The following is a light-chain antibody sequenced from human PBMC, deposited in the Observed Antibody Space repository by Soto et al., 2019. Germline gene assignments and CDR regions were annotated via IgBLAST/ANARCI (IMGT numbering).Light chain of an antibody. CDR3: QPSYSTPYT. V-gene: IGKV1-39*01. J-gene: IGKJ2*01. Sequence: DIQMTQSPSSLSASVGDRVTITCRASQSISSYLNWYQQKPWKAPKLLIYAASSLQSGVPSRFSGSGSGTDFTLTISSLQPEDFATYYCQPSYSTPYTFGQGTKLEIK. CDR1: QSISSY. CDR2: AAS.